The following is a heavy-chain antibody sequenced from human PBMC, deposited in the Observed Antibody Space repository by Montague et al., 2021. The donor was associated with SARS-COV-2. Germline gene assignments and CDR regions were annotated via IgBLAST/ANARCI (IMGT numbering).Heavy chain of an antibody. CDR1: GVSITSYY. Sequence: SETLSLTCSISGVSITSYYWSWVRQPASKGLEWIGHIYASGSTNYSPSLKSRVRLSIDNPKNQFSLKLESLTAADTAVYYCVRDGGNWYYFDYWGQGALVTVSS. CDR3: VRDGGNWYYFDY. J-gene: IGHJ4*02. CDR2: IYASGST. D-gene: IGHD3-16*01. V-gene: IGHV4-4*07.